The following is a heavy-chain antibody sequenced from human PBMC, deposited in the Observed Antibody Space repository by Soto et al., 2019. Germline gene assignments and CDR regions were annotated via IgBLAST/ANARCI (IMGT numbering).Heavy chain of an antibody. CDR2: IYSGGSI. CDR3: ARGGCSSTSCYKLRENWFDP. Sequence: HPGGSLRLSCAASGFTVSTKYMSWVRQAPGKGLEWVSVIYSGGSIFYADSVKGRFTISRDNAKNSLYLQMNSLRAEDTAVYYCARGGCSSTSCYKLRENWFDPWGQGTLVTVSS. D-gene: IGHD2-2*02. V-gene: IGHV3-66*01. J-gene: IGHJ5*02. CDR1: GFTVSTKY.